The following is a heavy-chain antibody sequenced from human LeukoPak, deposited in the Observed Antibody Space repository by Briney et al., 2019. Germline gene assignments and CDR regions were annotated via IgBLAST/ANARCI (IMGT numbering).Heavy chain of an antibody. Sequence: SGGSLRLSCAASGFTFSSYSMNWVRQAPGKGLEWVSYISSSSNIMNYADSVKGRFTTSRDNAKNSLYLQMNSLRAEDTAVYYCARGAQWPYWGQGTLVTVSS. CDR3: ARGAQWPY. D-gene: IGHD6-19*01. CDR1: GFTFSSYS. J-gene: IGHJ4*02. V-gene: IGHV3-48*01. CDR2: ISSSSNIM.